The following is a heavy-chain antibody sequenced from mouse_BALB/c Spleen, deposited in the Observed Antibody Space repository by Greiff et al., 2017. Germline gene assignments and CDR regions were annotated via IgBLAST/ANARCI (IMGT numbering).Heavy chain of an antibody. CDR1: GFNFTSYW. CDR3: AREGNYFDY. V-gene: IGHV1-55*01. J-gene: IGHJ2*01. Sequence: QVQLQQSGAELVKPGTSVKLSCKASGFNFTSYWINWVKLRPGQGLEWIGDIYPGSGSTNYNAKFKSKATLTVDTTSSTAYMQLSSLASEDSALYYCAREGNYFDYWGQGTTLTVSS. CDR2: IYPGSGST.